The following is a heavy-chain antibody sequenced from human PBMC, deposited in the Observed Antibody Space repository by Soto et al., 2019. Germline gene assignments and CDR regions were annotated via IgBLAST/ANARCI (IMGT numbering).Heavy chain of an antibody. J-gene: IGHJ6*02. CDR3: TTVAGYYYYYYVKDV. D-gene: IGHD6-19*01. V-gene: IGHV3-15*01. CDR2: ITSETDGGTT. Sequence: EVQLVESGGGLVKPGGSLRLSCAASGFTFNNAWMSWVRQAPGKGLEWVGRITSETDGGTTDYAAPVKGRFTISRDDSDNTMYLQMNSLITEDTAVYYCTTVAGYYYYYYVKDVWGQGTTVPVSS. CDR1: GFTFNNAW.